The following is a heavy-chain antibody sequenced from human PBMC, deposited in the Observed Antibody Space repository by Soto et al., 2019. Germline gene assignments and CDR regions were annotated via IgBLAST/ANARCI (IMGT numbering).Heavy chain of an antibody. CDR3: ARAISGYVT. J-gene: IGHJ5*02. D-gene: IGHD5-12*01. V-gene: IGHV1-3*01. CDR2: INAGNGNT. CDR1: GITFSTYA. Sequence: QVQLVQSGAEVKKPGASVKVSCKASGITFSTYAIHWVRQAPGQRLEWMGWINAGNGNTRYSQKFQGRVTLTRDTSASTAYMDLSSLRAEDKAIYYCARAISGYVTWGQGTLVTVSS.